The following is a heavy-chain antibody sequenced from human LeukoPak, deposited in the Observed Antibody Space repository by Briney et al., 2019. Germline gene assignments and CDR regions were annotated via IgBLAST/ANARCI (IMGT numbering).Heavy chain of an antibody. Sequence: GDPLTLLYSASGFNFTTYAMTWVRHAPGKGLEWVSAISGNGRTTYYADSVKGRFTISRDNSKNTPYLQMSSLRAEDTAVYHCANWREGARPGFDYWGQGTLVTVSS. CDR2: ISGNGRTT. J-gene: IGHJ4*02. CDR1: GFNFTTYA. D-gene: IGHD1-26*01. V-gene: IGHV3-23*01. CDR3: ANWREGARPGFDY.